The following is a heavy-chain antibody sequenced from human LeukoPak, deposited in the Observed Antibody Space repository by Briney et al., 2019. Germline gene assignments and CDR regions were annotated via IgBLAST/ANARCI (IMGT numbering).Heavy chain of an antibody. CDR3: AKDSSGYPHLCYFDY. J-gene: IGHJ4*02. V-gene: IGHV3-30*02. D-gene: IGHD3-22*01. CDR2: TRNDESKK. Sequence: PGGSLRLSCAASKFTFSSYGMHWVRQAPGKGLEWVAFTRNDESKKYYVDSVKGRFTISRDNSKNTLYLQMNSLRAEDTAVYYCAKDSSGYPHLCYFDYWGQGTLVSVSS. CDR1: KFTFSSYG.